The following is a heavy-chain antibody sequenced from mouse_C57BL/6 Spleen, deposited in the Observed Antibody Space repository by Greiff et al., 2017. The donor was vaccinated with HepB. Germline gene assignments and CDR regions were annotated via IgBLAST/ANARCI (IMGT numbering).Heavy chain of an antibody. Sequence: EVQLVESGPGLVKPSQSLSLTCSVTGYSITSGYYWNWIRQFPGNKLEWMGYISYDGSNNYNPSLKNRISITRDTSKNQFFLKLNSVTTEDTATYYCARALDSSGYVYYAMDYWGQGTSVTVSS. CDR3: ARALDSSGYVYYAMDY. V-gene: IGHV3-6*01. J-gene: IGHJ4*01. D-gene: IGHD3-2*02. CDR1: GYSITSGYY. CDR2: ISYDGSN.